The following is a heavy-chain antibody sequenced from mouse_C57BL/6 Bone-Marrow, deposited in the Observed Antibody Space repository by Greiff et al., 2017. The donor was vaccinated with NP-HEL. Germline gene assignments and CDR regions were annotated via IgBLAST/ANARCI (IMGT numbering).Heavy chain of an antibody. CDR2: INPNNGGT. J-gene: IGHJ1*03. V-gene: IGHV1-22*01. D-gene: IGHD1-1*01. CDR3: ARWGTTVVAPRSYWYFDV. Sequence: EVQLQQSGPELVKPGASVKMSCKASGYTFTDYNMHWVKQSHGKSLEWIGYINPNNGGTSYNQKFKGKATLTVNKSSSTAYMELRSLTSEDSAVYYCARWGTTVVAPRSYWYFDVWGTGTTVTVSS. CDR1: GYTFTDYN.